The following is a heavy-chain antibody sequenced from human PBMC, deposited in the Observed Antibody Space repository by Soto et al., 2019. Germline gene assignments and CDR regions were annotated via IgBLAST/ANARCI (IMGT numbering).Heavy chain of an antibody. CDR2: ISWNSGSI. D-gene: IGHD6-6*01. Sequence: PGGSLRLACAASGVTFDDDAMHWVRQAPGKGLEWVSGISWNSGSIGYADSVKGRFTISRDNAKNSLYLQMNSLRAEDTALYYCAKAWKGSSPSQYYFDYWGQGT. V-gene: IGHV3-9*01. CDR1: GVTFDDDA. CDR3: AKAWKGSSPSQYYFDY. J-gene: IGHJ4*02.